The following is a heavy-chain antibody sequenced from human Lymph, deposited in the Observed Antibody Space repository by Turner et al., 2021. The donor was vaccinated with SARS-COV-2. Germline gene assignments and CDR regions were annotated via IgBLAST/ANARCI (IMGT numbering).Heavy chain of an antibody. CDR2: ISYDGSNK. D-gene: IGHD3-10*01. Sequence: QVPLVESGGGVVQPGRSLRPSCAASGFPFSSYAMHWVRQAPGKGLEWVALISYDGSNKYYADSVKGRYTISRDNSKNTLYLQMNSLRAEDTAVYYCAREMGAGSDYWGQGTLVTVSS. V-gene: IGHV3-30*04. CDR3: AREMGAGSDY. CDR1: GFPFSSYA. J-gene: IGHJ4*02.